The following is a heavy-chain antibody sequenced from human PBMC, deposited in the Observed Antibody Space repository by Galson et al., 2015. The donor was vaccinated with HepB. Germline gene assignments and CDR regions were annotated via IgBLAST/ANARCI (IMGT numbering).Heavy chain of an antibody. J-gene: IGHJ6*04. Sequence: SVKVSCKASGYDFNKYGLSWVRQAPGQGLEWMGWVSGYDGSANYAPKFQGRVTMTTQKSTGTAFMEMRGLRSDDTAVYYCARDSRLELHLNNDYSYGMDVWGEGTAVIVSA. CDR2: VSGYDGSA. CDR3: ARDSRLELHLNNDYSYGMDV. CDR1: GYDFNKYG. D-gene: IGHD1-7*01. V-gene: IGHV1-18*01.